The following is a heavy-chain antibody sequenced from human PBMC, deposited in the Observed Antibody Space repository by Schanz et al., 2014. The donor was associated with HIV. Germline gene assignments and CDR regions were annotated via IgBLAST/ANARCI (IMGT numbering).Heavy chain of an antibody. CDR3: VRGPGYNMHLDY. Sequence: EVHLLESGGGLVQPGGSLRLSCAASGFTFSSYWMHWVRQVPGKGLVWVSRINSEGSSTTYEYADSVKGRFTISRDNVRNTLYLQMNSLRAEDTGVYYCVRGPGYNMHLDYWGQGTLVTVSS. CDR2: INSEGSST. J-gene: IGHJ4*02. V-gene: IGHV3-74*03. CDR1: GFTFSSYW. D-gene: IGHD1-20*01.